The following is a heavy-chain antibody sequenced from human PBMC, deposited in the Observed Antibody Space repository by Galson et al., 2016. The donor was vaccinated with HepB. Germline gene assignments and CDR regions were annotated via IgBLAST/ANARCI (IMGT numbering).Heavy chain of an antibody. V-gene: IGHV3-33*08. J-gene: IGHJ6*02. Sequence: SLRLSCAASGFIFSSYGMHWVRQAPGKGLEWVAVIWYDGSNKYYADSVKGRFTISRDNSKNTLYLQMNSLRAEDTAVYYCARGSWFGEFLYPEHYGMDVWGQGTTVTVSS. CDR3: ARGSWFGEFLYPEHYGMDV. CDR2: IWYDGSNK. D-gene: IGHD3-10*01. CDR1: GFIFSSYG.